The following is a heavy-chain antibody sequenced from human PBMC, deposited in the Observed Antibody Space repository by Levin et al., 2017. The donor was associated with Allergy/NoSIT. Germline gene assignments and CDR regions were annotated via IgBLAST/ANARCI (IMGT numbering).Heavy chain of an antibody. CDR2: INIDGTSI. V-gene: IGHV3-74*01. J-gene: IGHJ3*02. Sequence: SGGSLRLSCAASGFTFSTYWMHWVRQAPGKGLVWVSRINIDGTSIVYADSVKGRFTISRDNNKNMLYLQMNSLRAEDTALYYCVRESPSVFDIWGQGTTVTVSS. CDR1: GFTFSTYW. CDR3: VRESPSVFDI. D-gene: IGHD5/OR15-5a*01.